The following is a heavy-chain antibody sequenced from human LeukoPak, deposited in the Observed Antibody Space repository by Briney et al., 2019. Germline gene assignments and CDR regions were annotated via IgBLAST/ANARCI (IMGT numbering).Heavy chain of an antibody. D-gene: IGHD6-6*01. J-gene: IGHJ3*02. Sequence: GGSLRLSCAASGFTFSSYSMNWVRQAPGKGLEWVSSISSSSSYIYYADSVKGRFTISRDNAKNSLYLQMNSLRAEDTAVYYCARDLIGAMDAFDIWGQGTMVTVSS. CDR1: GFTFSSYS. CDR3: ARDLIGAMDAFDI. V-gene: IGHV3-21*01. CDR2: ISSSSSYI.